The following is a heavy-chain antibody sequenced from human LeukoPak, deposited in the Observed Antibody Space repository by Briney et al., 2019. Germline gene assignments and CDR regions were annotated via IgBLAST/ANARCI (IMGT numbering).Heavy chain of an antibody. CDR2: MNPNSGNT. Sequence: ASVKVSCKASGYTFTSYDINWVRQATGQGLEWMGWMNPNSGNTGYAQKFQGRVTMTRNTSISTAYMELSSLRSEDTAVYYCASLRYFDWLLSPDDAFDIWGRGTMVTVSS. J-gene: IGHJ3*02. CDR3: ASLRYFDWLLSPDDAFDI. V-gene: IGHV1-8*01. D-gene: IGHD3-9*01. CDR1: GYTFTSYD.